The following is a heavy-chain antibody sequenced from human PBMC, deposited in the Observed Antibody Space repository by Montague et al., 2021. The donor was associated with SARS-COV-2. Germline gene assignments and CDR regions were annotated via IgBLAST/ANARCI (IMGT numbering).Heavy chain of an antibody. Sequence: SETLSLTCAVYGGSLSGDHWSWIRQPPGGGLEWIGEVNHSGHTXXXVSXXXRVTMSVDTSKSQFSLKVRSVTAADTAVYDCARGPVGVAARLRYYFDQWGQGTLVTVSS. CDR1: GGSLSGDH. CDR3: ARGPVGVAARLRYYFDQ. J-gene: IGHJ4*02. D-gene: IGHD6-6*01. V-gene: IGHV4-34*01. CDR2: VNHSGHT.